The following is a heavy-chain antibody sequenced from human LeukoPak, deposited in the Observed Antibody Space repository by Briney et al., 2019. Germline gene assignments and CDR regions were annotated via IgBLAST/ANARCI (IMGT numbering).Heavy chain of an antibody. CDR1: GFTFSSYA. V-gene: IGHV3-23*01. Sequence: GASLRLSCAASGFTFSSYAMSWVRQAPGKGLEWVSAISGSGGSTYYADSVKGRFTISRDNSKNTLYLQMNSLRAEDTAVYYCAKARRQWLVLGWFDPRGQGTLVTVSS. CDR3: AKARRQWLVLGWFDP. D-gene: IGHD6-19*01. CDR2: ISGSGGST. J-gene: IGHJ5*02.